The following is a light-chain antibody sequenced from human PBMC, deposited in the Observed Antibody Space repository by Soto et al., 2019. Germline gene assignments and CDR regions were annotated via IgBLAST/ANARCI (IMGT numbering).Light chain of an antibody. V-gene: IGKV1-39*01. CDR3: QQTYSTPIT. CDR1: QTITNS. CDR2: ASS. J-gene: IGKJ5*01. Sequence: DLQMTQSPSSLSASVGDRVTITCRASQTITNSLNWYQQRPGKAPNLLIYASSSLQSGVPPRFSGSGSGTDFTLTISSLQPEDFATYYCQQTYSTPITFGQGTRLEIK.